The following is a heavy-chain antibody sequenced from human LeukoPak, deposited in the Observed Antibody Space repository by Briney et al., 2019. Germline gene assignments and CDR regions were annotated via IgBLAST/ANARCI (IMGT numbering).Heavy chain of an antibody. CDR1: GITFRNFG. Sequence: GGSLRLSCAASGITFRNFGMHWVRQAPGKGLEWVGVIWYDGSKKYYADSVKGRFTISRDNSKNTLYLQMNSLRAEDTAMYYCARPPYDSGREVDIWGQGTMVTVSS. CDR3: ARPPYDSGREVDI. CDR2: IWYDGSKK. J-gene: IGHJ3*02. D-gene: IGHD6-19*01. V-gene: IGHV3-33*01.